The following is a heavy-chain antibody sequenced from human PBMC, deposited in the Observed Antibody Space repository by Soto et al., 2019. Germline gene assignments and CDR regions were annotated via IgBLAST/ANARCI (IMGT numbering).Heavy chain of an antibody. D-gene: IGHD6-13*01. CDR3: AKAGSRNYYYYYGMDV. V-gene: IGHV3-30*18. CDR1: GFTFSSYG. CDR2: ISYDGSNK. Sequence: PGGSLRLSCAASGFTFSSYGMHWVRQAPGKGLEWVAVISYDGSNKYYADSVKGRFTISRDNSKNTLYLQMNSLRAEDTAVYYCAKAGSRNYYYYYGMDVWGQGTTVTVSS. J-gene: IGHJ6*02.